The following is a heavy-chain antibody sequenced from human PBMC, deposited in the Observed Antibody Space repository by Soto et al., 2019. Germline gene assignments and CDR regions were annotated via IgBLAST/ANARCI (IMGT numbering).Heavy chain of an antibody. Sequence: GASVKVSFKASRYTFTSYDINWVRQATGQGLEWMGWMNPNSGNTGYAQKFQGRVTMTRNTSISTAYMELSSLRSEDTAVYYCARGGNDFWSGYYSGDYYYYMDVWGKGTTVTVSS. V-gene: IGHV1-8*01. CDR2: MNPNSGNT. CDR1: RYTFTSYD. D-gene: IGHD3-3*01. J-gene: IGHJ6*03. CDR3: ARGGNDFWSGYYSGDYYYYMDV.